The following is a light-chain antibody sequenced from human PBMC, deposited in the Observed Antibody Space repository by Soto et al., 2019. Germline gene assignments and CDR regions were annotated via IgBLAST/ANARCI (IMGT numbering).Light chain of an antibody. CDR3: ASWDDSLSVVV. CDR2: WNN. Sequence: QSVLTQPPSASGTPGQRVTISCSGSNSNIGRNYVYWYQLLPGTAPRLLFTWNNQRPSGVPERFSGSKSGTSASLAISALQSDDEADYYCASWDDSLSVVVFGGGTKLTVL. J-gene: IGLJ2*01. V-gene: IGLV1-47*01. CDR1: NSNIGRNY.